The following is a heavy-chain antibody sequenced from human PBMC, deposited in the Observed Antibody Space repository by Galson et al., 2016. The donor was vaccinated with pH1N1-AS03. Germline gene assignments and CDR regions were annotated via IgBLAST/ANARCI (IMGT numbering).Heavy chain of an antibody. V-gene: IGHV5-51*01. CDR1: AYTFANYW. Sequence: QSGAEVTKPGESLKISCKASAYTFANYWIVWVRQMPGKGLEWMGIMYPANFDTRYSPSFQGHVTISADTPINTAYLQWSSLRASDTAMYYCARRISVTGREFDSWGQGTLVTVSS. D-gene: IGHD6-19*01. J-gene: IGHJ5*01. CDR3: ARRISVTGREFDS. CDR2: MYPANFDT.